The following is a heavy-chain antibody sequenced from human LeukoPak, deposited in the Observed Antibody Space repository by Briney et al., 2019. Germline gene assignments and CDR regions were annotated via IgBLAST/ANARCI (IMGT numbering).Heavy chain of an antibody. CDR1: GGSFSDYY. J-gene: IGHJ5*02. D-gene: IGHD6-19*01. CDR2: INHSGTT. V-gene: IGHV4-34*01. Sequence: SETLCLTCAVYGGSFSDYYWSWIRQPPGKGLEWIGEINHSGTTNYNPSLKSRVTMSVDTSNNQFSLKLSSVTAADTAVFYCATSAWVAGPWLDPWGQGTLVTVSS. CDR3: ATSAWVAGPWLDP.